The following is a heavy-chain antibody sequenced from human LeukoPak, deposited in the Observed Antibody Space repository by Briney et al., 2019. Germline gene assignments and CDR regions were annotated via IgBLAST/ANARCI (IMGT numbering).Heavy chain of an antibody. Sequence: GGSLRLSCAASGFTFSSYAMSWVRQAPGKGLEWVSAISGSGGSTYYADSVEGRFTISRDNSKNTLYLQMNSLRAEDTAVYYCAKDSGSGSYFRFDYWGQGTLVTVSS. J-gene: IGHJ4*02. V-gene: IGHV3-23*01. CDR3: AKDSGSGSYFRFDY. CDR2: ISGSGGST. CDR1: GFTFSSYA. D-gene: IGHD1-26*01.